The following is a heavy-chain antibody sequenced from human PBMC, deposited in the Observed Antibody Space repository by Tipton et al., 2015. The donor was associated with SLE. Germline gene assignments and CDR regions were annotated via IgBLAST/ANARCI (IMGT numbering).Heavy chain of an antibody. CDR3: AREGVYSYGAPFDY. Sequence: TLSLTCTVSGGSISSYYWSWIRQPPGKGLEWIGYIYYSGSTNYNPSLKSRVAISVDTSKNQFSLKLSSVTAADTAVYYCAREGVYSYGAPFDYWGQGTLVTVPS. D-gene: IGHD5-18*01. CDR1: GGSISSYY. CDR2: IYYSGST. J-gene: IGHJ4*02. V-gene: IGHV4-59*01.